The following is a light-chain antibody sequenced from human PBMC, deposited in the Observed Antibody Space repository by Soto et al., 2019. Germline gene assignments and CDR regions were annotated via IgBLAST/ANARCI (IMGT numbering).Light chain of an antibody. CDR2: SNN. CDR3: AAWDDSLKGYV. J-gene: IGLJ1*01. V-gene: IGLV1-44*01. CDR1: SSNIGSNT. Sequence: QSVMTQPPSATGTPGQRVTISCSGSSSNIGSNTVNWYQQLPGTAPKLLIYSNNQRPSGVPDRFSGSKSGTSASLAISGLQSEDEAHYYCAAWDDSLKGYVFGTGTKLTVL.